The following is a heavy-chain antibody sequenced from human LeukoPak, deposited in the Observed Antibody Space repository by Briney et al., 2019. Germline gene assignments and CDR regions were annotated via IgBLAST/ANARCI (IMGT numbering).Heavy chain of an antibody. Sequence: SETLSLTCAVSGYSISSGYYWGWIRQPPGKGLEWIGSIYHSGSTYYNPSLKSRVTISVDTSKNQFSLKLSSVTAADTAVYYCARFGGLRSSFDYWGQGPLVTVSS. V-gene: IGHV4-38-2*01. J-gene: IGHJ4*02. D-gene: IGHD4-17*01. CDR2: IYHSGST. CDR3: ARFGGLRSSFDY. CDR1: GYSISSGYY.